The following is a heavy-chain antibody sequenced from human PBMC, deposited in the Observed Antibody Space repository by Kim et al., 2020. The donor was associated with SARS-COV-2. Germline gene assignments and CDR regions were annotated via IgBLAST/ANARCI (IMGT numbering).Heavy chain of an antibody. Sequence: GGSLRLSCAASGFTFSSYAMHWVRQAPGKGLEWVAVISYDGSNKYYADSVKDRFTISRDNSKNTLYLQMNSLRAEDTAVYYCARVTVVVVPGDYGMDVWGQGTTVTVSS. V-gene: IGHV3-30*04. D-gene: IGHD2-15*01. CDR2: ISYDGSNK. J-gene: IGHJ6*02. CDR3: ARVTVVVVPGDYGMDV. CDR1: GFTFSSYA.